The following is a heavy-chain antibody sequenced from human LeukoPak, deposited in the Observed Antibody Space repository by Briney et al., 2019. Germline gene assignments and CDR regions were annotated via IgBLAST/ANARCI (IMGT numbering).Heavy chain of an antibody. CDR3: ARDFTNIRGGGYFDN. J-gene: IGHJ4*02. CDR1: GFTFSSYV. Sequence: AGSLRLSCAASGFTFSSYVMHWVRQAPGKGLEWVAVIWFDGGKIYYADSVKGRFTISRHNSKNTLYLQMNSLKAEDKAVYHCARDFTNIRGGGYFDNWGQGTLVTVSS. V-gene: IGHV3-33*01. D-gene: IGHD2-15*01. CDR2: IWFDGGKI.